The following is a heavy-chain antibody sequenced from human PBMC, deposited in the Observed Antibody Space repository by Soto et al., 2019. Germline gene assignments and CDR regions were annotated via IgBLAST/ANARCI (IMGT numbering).Heavy chain of an antibody. Sequence: QVQLQESGPGLVKPSETLSLTCTVSGGSISSYYWSWIRQPPGKGLEWIGYIYYSGSTNYNPSLKSRVTISVDTSKNQFSLKLSSVTAADTAMYYCARRWGTTFDYWGQGTLVTVSS. V-gene: IGHV4-59*08. CDR3: ARRWGTTFDY. CDR2: IYYSGST. CDR1: GGSISSYY. J-gene: IGHJ4*02. D-gene: IGHD3-16*01.